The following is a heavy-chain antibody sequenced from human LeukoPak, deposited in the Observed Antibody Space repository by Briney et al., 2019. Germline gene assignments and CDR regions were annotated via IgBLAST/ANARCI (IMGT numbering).Heavy chain of an antibody. Sequence: GGSLRLSCAASGFTFSTYNMNWVRQAPGKGLEWVSYISSSSSTIYYADSVKGRFTISRDNAKNSLYLQMNSLRAEDTAVYYCARDAGYSGYVYGYWGQGTLVTVSS. V-gene: IGHV3-48*01. CDR1: GFTFSTYN. D-gene: IGHD5-12*01. CDR2: ISSSSSTI. J-gene: IGHJ1*01. CDR3: ARDAGYSGYVYGY.